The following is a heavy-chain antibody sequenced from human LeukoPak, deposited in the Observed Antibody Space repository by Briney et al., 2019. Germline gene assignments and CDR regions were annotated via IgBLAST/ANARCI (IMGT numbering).Heavy chain of an antibody. CDR3: AREKGNDALDI. J-gene: IGHJ3*02. V-gene: IGHV4-31*03. Sequence: SETLSLTCNVSGDSIINAGNYWTWIRQHPGTGVEWIGYIYYSGNTYYNPSLKSRVIMSIDTSKNQFSLTLNSLTAADTAMYYCAREKGNDALDIWGQGTMVTVSS. CDR1: GDSIINAGNY. CDR2: IYYSGNT.